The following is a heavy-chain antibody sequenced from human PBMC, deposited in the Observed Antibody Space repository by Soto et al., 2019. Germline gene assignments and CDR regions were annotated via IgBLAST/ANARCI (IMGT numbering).Heavy chain of an antibody. V-gene: IGHV4-59*08. CDR2: INYSGST. Sequence: QVQLQESGPGMVKASETLSLTCTVSGGSLDTYYWSWIRQPPGTGLQWIGYINYSGSTTYSPSRKSRVTISVDRSRNQCSLKLTSVTAADTAVYYCARLGGYYQSRDTWCQGTLVTVSS. D-gene: IGHD3-22*01. CDR1: GGSLDTYY. CDR3: ARLGGYYQSRDT. J-gene: IGHJ5*02.